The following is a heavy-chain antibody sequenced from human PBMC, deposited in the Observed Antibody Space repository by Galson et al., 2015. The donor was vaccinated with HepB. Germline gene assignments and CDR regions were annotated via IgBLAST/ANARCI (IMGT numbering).Heavy chain of an antibody. D-gene: IGHD2-2*01. V-gene: IGHV3-23*01. Sequence: SLRLSCAASGFTFSSYAMSWVRQAPGKGLEWVSAISGSGGSTYYADSVKGRFTISRDNSKNTLYLQMNSLRAEDTAVYYCDRDIVVVPAAIYYYGMDVWGQGTTVTVSS. CDR1: GFTFSSYA. CDR2: ISGSGGST. J-gene: IGHJ6*02. CDR3: DRDIVVVPAAIYYYGMDV.